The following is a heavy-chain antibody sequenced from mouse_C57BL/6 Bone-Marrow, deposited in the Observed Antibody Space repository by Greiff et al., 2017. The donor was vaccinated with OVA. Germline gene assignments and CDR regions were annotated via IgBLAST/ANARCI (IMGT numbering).Heavy chain of an antibody. CDR2: ISSGGSYT. D-gene: IGHD4-1*01. Sequence: EVKLQESGGDLVKPGGSLKLSCAASGFTFSSYGMSWVRQTPDKRLEWVATISSGGSYTYYPDSVKGRFTISRDNAKNTLYLQMSSLKSEDTAMYYCARRKENWDGAMDYWGQGTSVTVSS. J-gene: IGHJ4*01. V-gene: IGHV5-6*02. CDR3: ARRKENWDGAMDY. CDR1: GFTFSSYG.